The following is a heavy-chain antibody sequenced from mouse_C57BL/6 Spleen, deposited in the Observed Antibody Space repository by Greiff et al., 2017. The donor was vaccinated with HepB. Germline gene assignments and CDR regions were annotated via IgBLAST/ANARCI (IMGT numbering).Heavy chain of an antibody. CDR3: ARDNYDYDGYYAMDY. Sequence: EVKLVESGGGLVKPGGSLKLSCAASGFTFSDYGMHWVRQAPEKGLEWVAYISSGSSTIYYADTVKGRFTISRDNAKNTLFLQMTSLRSEDTAMYYCARDNYDYDGYYAMDYWGQGTSVTVSS. V-gene: IGHV5-17*01. CDR1: GFTFSDYG. D-gene: IGHD2-4*01. J-gene: IGHJ4*01. CDR2: ISSGSSTI.